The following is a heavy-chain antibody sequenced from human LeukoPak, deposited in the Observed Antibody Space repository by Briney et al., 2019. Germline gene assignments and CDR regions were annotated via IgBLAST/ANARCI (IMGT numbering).Heavy chain of an antibody. J-gene: IGHJ5*02. V-gene: IGHV3-30*04. Sequence: GRSLSLSCAASGFTFSSYAMHWVRQAPSKGREWVAVISYDGSNKYYADSVKGLFTISRDNSKNTLYLQMNSLRAEDTAVYYCAKDLGGGTMNPWGQGTLVTVSS. D-gene: IGHD3-22*01. CDR3: AKDLGGGTMNP. CDR1: GFTFSSYA. CDR2: ISYDGSNK.